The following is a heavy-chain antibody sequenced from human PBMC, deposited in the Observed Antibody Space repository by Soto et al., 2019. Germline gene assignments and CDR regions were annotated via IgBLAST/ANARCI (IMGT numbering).Heavy chain of an antibody. CDR3: ARDVVVVAATKAGFDY. D-gene: IGHD2-15*01. CDR1: GYTFTSYG. Sequence: ASVKVSCKASGYTFTSYGISWVRQAPGQGLEWMGWISAYNGNTNYAQKLQGRVTMTTDTSTSTAYMELRSLRSDDTAVYYCARDVVVVAATKAGFDYWGQGTLVTVSS. CDR2: ISAYNGNT. J-gene: IGHJ4*02. V-gene: IGHV1-18*01.